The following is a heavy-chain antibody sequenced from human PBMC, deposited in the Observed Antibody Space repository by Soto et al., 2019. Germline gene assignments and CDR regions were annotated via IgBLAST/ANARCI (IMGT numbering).Heavy chain of an antibody. Sequence: TSEALSLPWGGSGGSLSSGGYSWGWIRQPPGKGLEWIGYIYHSGSTYYNPSLKSRVTISVDRSKNQFSLKLSSVTAADTAVYYCARGQVVAAQHWGQGTLVTVSS. CDR3: ARGQVVAAQH. V-gene: IGHV4-30-2*01. D-gene: IGHD2-15*01. CDR2: IYHSGST. CDR1: GGSLSSGGYS. J-gene: IGHJ4*02.